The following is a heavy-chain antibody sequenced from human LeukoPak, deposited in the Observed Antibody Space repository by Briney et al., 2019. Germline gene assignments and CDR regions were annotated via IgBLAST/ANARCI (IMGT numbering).Heavy chain of an antibody. D-gene: IGHD6-19*01. CDR3: ARVAVAGTGDWFDP. V-gene: IGHV1-8*01. CDR2: MNPSSVTT. J-gene: IGHJ5*02. Sequence: GASVKVSCKASGYTFTSHDINWVRQATGQGLEWMGWMNPSSVTTGSAQKFQGRVTMIWNTSISTAYMELSGLRSEDTAVYYCARVAVAGTGDWFDPWGQGTLVTVSS. CDR1: GYTFTSHD.